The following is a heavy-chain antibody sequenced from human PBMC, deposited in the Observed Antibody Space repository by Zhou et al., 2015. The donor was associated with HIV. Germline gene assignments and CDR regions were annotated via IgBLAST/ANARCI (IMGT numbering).Heavy chain of an antibody. Sequence: QVQLVQSGAEVKKPGASVKVSCKASGYTFTGYYMHWVRQAPGQGLEWMGRINPNSGGTNYAQKFQGRVTMTRDTSISTAYMELSRLRSDDTAVYYCARRLRGLGGLYYYYYMDVWARTTVTVSS. V-gene: IGHV1-2*06. CDR3: ARRLRGLGGLYYYYYMDV. CDR1: GYTFTGYY. CDR2: INPNSGGT. J-gene: IGHJ6*03. D-gene: IGHD3-10*01.